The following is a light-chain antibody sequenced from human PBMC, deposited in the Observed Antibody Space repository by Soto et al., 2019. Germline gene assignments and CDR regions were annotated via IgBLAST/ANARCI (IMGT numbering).Light chain of an antibody. CDR1: QSVNSTF. CDR2: GAS. CDR3: QQFDSSVT. J-gene: IGKJ1*01. Sequence: EIVLTQSPGSLSLSPGERANLACRASQSVNSTFFAWYQQRPGQAPRLLMYGASSRATGIPERFSGSGSGTDFTLTISRLEPEDFAVYYCQQFDSSVTFGQGTNVEIK. V-gene: IGKV3-20*01.